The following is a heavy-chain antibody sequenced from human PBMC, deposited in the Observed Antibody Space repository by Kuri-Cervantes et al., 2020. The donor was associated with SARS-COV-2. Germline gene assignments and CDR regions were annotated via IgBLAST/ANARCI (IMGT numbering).Heavy chain of an antibody. V-gene: IGHV3-21*01. CDR3: ASGTVTTHAFDI. CDR2: ISSDSASI. J-gene: IGHJ3*02. D-gene: IGHD4-17*01. CDR1: GFTFSSYT. Sequence: GGSLRLSCAASGFTFSSYTMNWVRQAPGKGLECVSSISSDSASIYYADSVKGRFTISRDNAKNSLYLQMNSLRAEDTAVYYCASGTVTTHAFDIWGQGTMVTVSS.